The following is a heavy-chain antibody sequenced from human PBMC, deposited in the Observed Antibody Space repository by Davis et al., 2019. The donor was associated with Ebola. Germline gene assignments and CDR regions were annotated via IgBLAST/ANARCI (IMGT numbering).Heavy chain of an antibody. CDR2: IYDQST. CDR3: ATTQWLREFDN. J-gene: IGHJ4*02. D-gene: IGHD6-19*01. Sequence: GESLKISCAASGFTVSSNHMSWVRQAPGKGLEWVSVIYDQSTAYADSVRGRFIISRGKSNNTLYLEMNSLRVDDTAVYYCATTQWLREFDNWGQGTLVTVSS. CDR1: GFTVSSNH. V-gene: IGHV3-53*05.